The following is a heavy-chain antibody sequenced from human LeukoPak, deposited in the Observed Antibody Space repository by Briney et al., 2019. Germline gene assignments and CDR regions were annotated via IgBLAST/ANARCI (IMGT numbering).Heavy chain of an antibody. J-gene: IGHJ4*02. CDR2: IRDSGAEM. V-gene: IGHV3-48*01. CDR3: ARDHNWAFDF. D-gene: IGHD1-1*01. CDR1: GFTFSSYW. Sequence: TGGSLRLSCAASGFTFSSYWMSWVRQAPGKGLEWLSNIRDSGAEMYYADSVKGRFTITRDNAKNSLYLQMDGLRVEDTAVYFCARDHNWAFDFWGQGTLVTVSS.